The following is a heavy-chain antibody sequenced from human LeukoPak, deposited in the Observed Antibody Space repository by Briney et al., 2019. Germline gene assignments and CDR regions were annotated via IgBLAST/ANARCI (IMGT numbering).Heavy chain of an antibody. D-gene: IGHD6-19*01. CDR3: AKIISDPYSSGWYVVGPFDY. Sequence: GGSLRLSCATSGFSFSSYAMSWVRQAPGKGLEWVSAMSSSDDGRYYADSVKGRFTISRDNSKNTLYLQMNSLRAEDTAVYYCAKIISDPYSSGWYVVGPFDYWGQGTLVTVSS. CDR2: MSSSDDGR. CDR1: GFSFSSYA. J-gene: IGHJ4*02. V-gene: IGHV3-23*01.